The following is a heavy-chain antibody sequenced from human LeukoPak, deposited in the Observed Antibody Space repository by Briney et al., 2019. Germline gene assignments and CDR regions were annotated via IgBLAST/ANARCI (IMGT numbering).Heavy chain of an antibody. Sequence: GGSLRLSCAASGFTFSSYAMSWVRQAPGKGLEWVSAIGGSGGSTYYADSVKGRFTISRDNSKNTLYLQMNSLRAEDTAVYYCAKDGSGSYYFDYWGQGTLVTVSS. CDR1: GFTFSSYA. D-gene: IGHD1-26*01. CDR2: IGGSGGST. V-gene: IGHV3-23*01. CDR3: AKDGSGSYYFDY. J-gene: IGHJ4*02.